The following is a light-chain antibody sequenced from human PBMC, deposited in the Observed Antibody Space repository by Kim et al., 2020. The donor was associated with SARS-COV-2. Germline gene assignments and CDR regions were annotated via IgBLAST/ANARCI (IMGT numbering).Light chain of an antibody. V-gene: IGKV3-20*01. CDR2: GAS. CDR3: QEYGSSRT. CDR1: QSISNTF. J-gene: IGKJ1*01. Sequence: LWPGETATLSCRASQSISNTFFAWYQHKPGQAPRLLISGASSRDTGVPDRFSGSGSGTDFNITISGLKPEDFAVYYCQEYGSSRTFGQGTKVDIK.